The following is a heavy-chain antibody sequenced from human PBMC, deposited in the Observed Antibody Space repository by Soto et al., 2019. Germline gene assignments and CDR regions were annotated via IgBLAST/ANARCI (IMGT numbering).Heavy chain of an antibody. CDR2: IYYSGST. Sequence: QVQLQESGPGLVKPSQTLSLTCTVSGGSISSGGYYWSWIRQHPGKGLEWIGYIYYSGSTYYYPSLKSRVTISVDTSKNQFSLKLSSVTAADTAVYYCARGYCSGGSCYEPDAFDIWGQGTMVTVSS. CDR1: GGSISSGGYY. J-gene: IGHJ3*02. D-gene: IGHD2-15*01. CDR3: ARGYCSGGSCYEPDAFDI. V-gene: IGHV4-31*03.